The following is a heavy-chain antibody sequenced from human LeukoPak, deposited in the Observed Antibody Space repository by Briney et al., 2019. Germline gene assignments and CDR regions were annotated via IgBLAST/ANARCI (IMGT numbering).Heavy chain of an antibody. CDR3: ARTGISLTMVRGGVNDAFDI. Sequence: PSETLSLTCTVSGGSISSYYWSWIRQPPGKGLEWSGYIYYGGSTNYNPSLKSRVTISVDTSKNQFSLKLSSVTAADTAVYYCARTGISLTMVRGGVNDAFDIWGQGTMVTVSS. CDR1: GGSISSYY. J-gene: IGHJ3*02. V-gene: IGHV4-59*01. CDR2: IYYGGST. D-gene: IGHD3-10*01.